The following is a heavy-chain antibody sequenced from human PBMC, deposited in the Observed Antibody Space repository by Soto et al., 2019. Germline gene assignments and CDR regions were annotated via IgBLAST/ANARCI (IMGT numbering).Heavy chain of an antibody. V-gene: IGHV4-59*01. J-gene: IGHJ6*02. Sequence: SGTLSLTCTVSGGSIDSYYWSWIRQPPGKALEWIGYTFYSGSTKYNPSLKSRATISVDTSKTHFSLNLTSVTAADTAVYYCARDKGRYDYGMDVWGQGTTVTVSS. CDR3: ARDKGRYDYGMDV. CDR2: TFYSGST. D-gene: IGHD3-9*01. CDR1: GGSIDSYY.